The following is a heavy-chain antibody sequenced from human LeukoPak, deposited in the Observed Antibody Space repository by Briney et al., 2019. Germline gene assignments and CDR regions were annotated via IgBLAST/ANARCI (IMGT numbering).Heavy chain of an antibody. V-gene: IGHV7-4-1*02. CDR1: GYTFTSYA. J-gene: IGHJ6*03. CDR3: ARVIVVVVAANYYYYYMDV. Sequence: ASVKVSCKASGYTFTSYAMNWVRQAPGQGLEWMGWINTNTGNPTYAQGFTGRFVFSLDTSVTTAYLQISSLKAEDTAVYYCARVIVVVVAANYYYYYMDVWGQGTMVTVSS. CDR2: INTNTGNP. D-gene: IGHD2-15*01.